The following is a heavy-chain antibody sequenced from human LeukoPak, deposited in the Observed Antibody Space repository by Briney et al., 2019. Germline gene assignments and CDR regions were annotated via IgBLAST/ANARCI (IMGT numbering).Heavy chain of an antibody. CDR3: ARGADSSSWYSDYYYMDV. Sequence: PGGSLRLFCAASGFTFSSYAMHWVRHALGKGLEWVAVISYDGSNKYYADSVKGRFTISRDNSKNTLYLQMNSLRAEDRAVYYCARGADSSSWYSDYYYMDVWGKGTTVTVSS. CDR2: ISYDGSNK. V-gene: IGHV3-30*01. J-gene: IGHJ6*03. D-gene: IGHD6-13*01. CDR1: GFTFSSYA.